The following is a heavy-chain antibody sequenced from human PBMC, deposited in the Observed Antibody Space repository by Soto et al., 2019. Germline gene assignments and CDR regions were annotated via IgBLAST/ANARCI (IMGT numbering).Heavy chain of an antibody. V-gene: IGHV3-7*01. Sequence: EVQLVESGGGLVQPGGSLRLSCAASGFTFTDYWMSWVRQAPGKGLEWVANIKLDGSEEYYVDSVKGRFTISRDNAKNSLSLQRNSLRVEDTAVYYCARLPRGEWRSHLDDWGQGILVTVSS. CDR3: ARLPRGEWRSHLDD. CDR2: IKLDGSEE. CDR1: GFTFTDYW. J-gene: IGHJ4*02. D-gene: IGHD2-15*01.